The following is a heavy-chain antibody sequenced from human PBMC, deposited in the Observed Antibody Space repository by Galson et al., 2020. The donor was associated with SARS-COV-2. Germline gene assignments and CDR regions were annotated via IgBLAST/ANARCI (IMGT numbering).Heavy chain of an antibody. V-gene: IGHV4-4*07. CDR2: IYTSGST. CDR3: AGSSSWYPYYYYGMDV. CDR1: GGSISSYY. J-gene: IGHJ6*02. Sequence: SETLSLTCTVSGGSISSYYWSWIRQPAGKGLEWIGRIYTSGSTNYNPSLKSRVTMSVDTSKNQFSLKLSSVTAADTAVYYCAGSSSWYPYYYYGMDVWAKGPRSPSP. D-gene: IGHD6-13*01.